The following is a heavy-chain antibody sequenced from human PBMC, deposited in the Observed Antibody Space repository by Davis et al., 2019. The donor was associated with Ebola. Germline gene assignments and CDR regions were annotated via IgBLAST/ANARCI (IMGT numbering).Heavy chain of an antibody. CDR3: VRDLKQPPPSYYNGMDV. D-gene: IGHD3-10*01. CDR1: GFTFSSYS. CDR2: VRSKGYGGKT. J-gene: IGHJ6*02. V-gene: IGHV3-49*04. Sequence: GESLKISCAASGFTFSSYSMNWVRQAPGKGLEWVGFVRSKGYGGKTQYAASVKGRFTISRDDSKSIAYLQMDSLKTDDTAVYYCVRDLKQPPPSYYNGMDVWGQGTTVTVSS.